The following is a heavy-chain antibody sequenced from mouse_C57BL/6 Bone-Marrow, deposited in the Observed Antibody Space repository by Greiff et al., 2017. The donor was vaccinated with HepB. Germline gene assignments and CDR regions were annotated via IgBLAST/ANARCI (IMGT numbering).Heavy chain of an antibody. CDR3: AREVTGYFDV. J-gene: IGHJ1*03. Sequence: EVKLVESGGGLVQPGGSLKLSCAASGFTFSDYGMAWVRQAPRKGLEWVAFISTLAYSIYYADTVTGLFTFTRENAENTRYLEMSSLRSEDTAMYYCAREVTGYFDVWGTGTTVTVSS. CDR2: ISTLAYSI. V-gene: IGHV5-15*01. CDR1: GFTFSDYG. D-gene: IGHD2-1*01.